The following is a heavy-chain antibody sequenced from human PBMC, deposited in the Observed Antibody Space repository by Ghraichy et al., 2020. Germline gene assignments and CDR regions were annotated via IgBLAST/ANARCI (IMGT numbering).Heavy chain of an antibody. J-gene: IGHJ4*02. CDR1: GYSISSGYY. CDR3: ARSLSGGVTTFDY. V-gene: IGHV4-38-2*01. D-gene: IGHD3-16*01. CDR2: IYHSGSI. Sequence: SQTLSLTCAVSGYSISSGYYWGWIRQPPGKGLEWIGSIYHSGSIYYNPSLKSRVTISVDTSKNQFSLKLSSVTAADTAVYYCARSLSGGVTTFDYWGQGIVVTVSS.